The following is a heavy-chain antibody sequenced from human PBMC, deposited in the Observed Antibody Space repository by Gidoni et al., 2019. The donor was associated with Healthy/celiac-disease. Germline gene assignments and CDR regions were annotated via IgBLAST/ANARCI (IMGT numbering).Heavy chain of an antibody. Sequence: EVQLVESGGGVVQPGRSLRLSCAASGFTFDDYAMHWFRQAPVKGLEWVSGISWNSGSIGYADSVKGRFTISRDNAKNSLYLQMNSLRAEDTALYYCAKTSSSSWSGGGYFDLWGRGTLVTVSS. CDR2: ISWNSGSI. J-gene: IGHJ2*01. V-gene: IGHV3-9*01. D-gene: IGHD6-13*01. CDR3: AKTSSSSWSGGGYFDL. CDR1: GFTFDDYA.